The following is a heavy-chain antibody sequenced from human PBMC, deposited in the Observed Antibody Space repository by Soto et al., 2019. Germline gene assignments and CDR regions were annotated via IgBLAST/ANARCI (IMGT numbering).Heavy chain of an antibody. CDR3: VRELLWFGELTGLFAS. D-gene: IGHD3-10*01. V-gene: IGHV1-2*04. CDR2: TNPNSGGT. Sequence: GASVKVSCKASGYTFTGYYMHWVRQAPGQGLEWMGWTNPNSGGTNYAQKFQGWVTMTRDTSISTAYMELSRLRSDDTAVYYCVRELLWFGELTGLFASRAQRAVVPVSS. J-gene: IGHJ1*01. CDR1: GYTFTGYY.